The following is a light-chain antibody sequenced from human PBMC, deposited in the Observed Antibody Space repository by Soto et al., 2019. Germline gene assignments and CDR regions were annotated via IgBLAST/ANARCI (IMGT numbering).Light chain of an antibody. CDR3: CSYAGSYTYV. CDR2: EVS. V-gene: IGLV2-23*02. J-gene: IGLJ1*01. Sequence: QSVLTQPASVSVSPGRSITISCTGTSSNVGSYNLVSWYQQHPGKAPKLMIYEVSKRPSGVSNRSSGSKSGNTASLTISGLQAEDEADYHCCSYAGSYTYVFGPGTKVTVL. CDR1: SSNVGSYNL.